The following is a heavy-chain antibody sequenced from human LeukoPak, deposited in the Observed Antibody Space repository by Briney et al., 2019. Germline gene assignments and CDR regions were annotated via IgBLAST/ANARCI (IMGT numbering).Heavy chain of an antibody. CDR2: IYYSGNT. D-gene: IGHD3-16*01. CDR3: ARGFWGGLFDY. Sequence: SETLSLTCTVSGDSISSSNSYWGWIRQPPGKGLEWIGSIYYSGNTYYNASLKSRVTISVDPSKNQFSLKLTSVTAADTAVYYCARGFWGGLFDYWGQGTLVTVSS. CDR1: GDSISSSNSY. V-gene: IGHV4-39*01. J-gene: IGHJ4*02.